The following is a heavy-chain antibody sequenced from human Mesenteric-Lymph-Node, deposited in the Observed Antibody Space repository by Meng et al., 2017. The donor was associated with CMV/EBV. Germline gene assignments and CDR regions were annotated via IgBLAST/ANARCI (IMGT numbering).Heavy chain of an antibody. D-gene: IGHD5-12*01. J-gene: IGHJ6*02. Sequence: GESLKISCKGSGYSFTSYWIGWVRQMPGKGLEWMGIIYPGDSDTRYSPSFQGQVTISADKSISTAYLQWSSLKASDTAMYYCARHGDDGVATIVDLYYYYGMDVWGQGTTVTVSS. CDR3: ARHGDDGVATIVDLYYYYGMDV. CDR2: IYPGDSDT. V-gene: IGHV5-51*01. CDR1: GYSFTSYW.